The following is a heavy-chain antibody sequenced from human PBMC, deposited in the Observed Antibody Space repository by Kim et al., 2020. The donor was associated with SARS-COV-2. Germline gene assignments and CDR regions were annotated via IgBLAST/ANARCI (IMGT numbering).Heavy chain of an antibody. J-gene: IGHJ4*02. CDR2: INHSGST. Sequence: SETLSLTCAVYGGSFSGYYWSWIRQPPGKGLEWIGEINHSGSTNYNPSLKSRVTISVDTSKNQFSLKLSSVTAADTAVYYCARSGSDYWGQGTLVTVSS. CDR3: ARSGSDY. D-gene: IGHD2-15*01. V-gene: IGHV4-34*01. CDR1: GGSFSGYY.